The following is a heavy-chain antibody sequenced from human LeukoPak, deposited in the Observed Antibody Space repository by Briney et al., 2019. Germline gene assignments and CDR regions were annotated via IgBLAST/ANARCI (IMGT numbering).Heavy chain of an antibody. Sequence: SVKVSCKASGFTFTSSAVQWVRQARGQRLEWIGWIVVGSGNTNYAQKFQERVTITRDMSTSTAYMELSSLRSEDTAVYYCGAVSSSSLGFDYWGQGTLVTVSS. V-gene: IGHV1-58*01. D-gene: IGHD6-6*01. CDR1: GFTFTSSA. CDR2: IVVGSGNT. CDR3: GAVSSSSLGFDY. J-gene: IGHJ4*02.